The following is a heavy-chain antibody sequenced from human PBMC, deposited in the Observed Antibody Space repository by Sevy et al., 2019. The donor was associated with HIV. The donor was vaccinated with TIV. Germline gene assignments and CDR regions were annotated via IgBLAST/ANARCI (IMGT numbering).Heavy chain of an antibody. CDR3: ARDPRIYGDYLLAYFDY. CDR2: MWFDGSNK. J-gene: IGHJ4*02. D-gene: IGHD4-17*01. CDR1: GFPFTNHG. Sequence: GGSLRLSCEASGFPFTNHGVHWVRQAPGKGLAWVALMWFDGSNKYYADSVKGRFTVSRDDSKNTLYLQMNSLRAEDTAVYYGARDPRIYGDYLLAYFDYWGQGTLVTVSS. V-gene: IGHV3-33*08.